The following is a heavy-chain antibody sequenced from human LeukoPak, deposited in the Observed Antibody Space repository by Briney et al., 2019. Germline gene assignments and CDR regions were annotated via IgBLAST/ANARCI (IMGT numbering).Heavy chain of an antibody. CDR1: GYTFTSYG. CDR3: ATTGGDIYYYYMDV. CDR2: ISAYNGNT. D-gene: IGHD3-16*01. V-gene: IGHV1-18*01. Sequence: ASVKVSCKASGYTFTSYGISWVRQAPGQGLEWVGWISAYNGNTNYAQKLQGRVTMTTDTSTSTAYMELRSLRSDDTAVYYCATTGGDIYYYYMDVWGKGTTVTISS. J-gene: IGHJ6*03.